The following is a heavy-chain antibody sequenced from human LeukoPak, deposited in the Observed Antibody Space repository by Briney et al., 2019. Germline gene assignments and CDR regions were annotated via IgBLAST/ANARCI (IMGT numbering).Heavy chain of an antibody. CDR2: INPSGGST. V-gene: IGHV1-46*01. D-gene: IGHD6-13*01. CDR1: GYTFASYY. Sequence: ASVKVSCKASGYTFASYYMHWVRQAPGQGLEWMGIINPSGGSTSYAQKFQSRVTMTRDTSTSTVYMELSSLRSEDTSVYYCARDLNPLAAQTPLGYWGQGTLVTVSS. CDR3: ARDLNPLAAQTPLGY. J-gene: IGHJ4*02.